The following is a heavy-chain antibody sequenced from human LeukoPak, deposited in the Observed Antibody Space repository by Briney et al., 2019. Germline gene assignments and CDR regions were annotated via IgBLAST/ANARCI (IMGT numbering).Heavy chain of an antibody. Sequence: ASVKVSCKASGYTFTSYDINWVRQATGQGLEWMGWMNPNSGNTGYAQKFQGRVTMTRNTSISTAYMELSSLRSEDTAVYYCARDLGGAAIDAFDIWGQGTMVTVSS. CDR2: MNPNSGNT. V-gene: IGHV1-8*01. D-gene: IGHD3-16*01. J-gene: IGHJ3*02. CDR3: ARDLGGAAIDAFDI. CDR1: GYTFTSYD.